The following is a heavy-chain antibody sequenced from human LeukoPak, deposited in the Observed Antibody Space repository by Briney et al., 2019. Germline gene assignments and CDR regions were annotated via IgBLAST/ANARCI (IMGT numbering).Heavy chain of an antibody. CDR1: GYTFTGYY. J-gene: IGHJ4*02. CDR3: ARGGKQWRGGNYFDS. D-gene: IGHD6-19*01. CDR2: INPNSGGT. V-gene: IGHV1-2*02. Sequence: ASVKVSCKASGYTFTGYYMHWVRQAPGQGLEWMGWINPNSGGTNYAQKFQGRVTMTRDTSISTAYMELSRLRSDDTAVYYCARGGKQWRGGNYFDSWGQGTLVAVSS.